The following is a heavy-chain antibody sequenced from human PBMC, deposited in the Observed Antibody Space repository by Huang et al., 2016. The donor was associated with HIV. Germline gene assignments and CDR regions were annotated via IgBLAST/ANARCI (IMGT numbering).Heavy chain of an antibody. J-gene: IGHJ3*01. CDR2: VSEAGGTT. Sequence: QLLESGGGLVQPGGSLRLSCVASGFRFSSHAMSWVRQGPGKGLAWVSIVSEAGGTTHYEDSVKGRFTTSRDNSKQTLYLQVDSLRAEDTAVYYCAKWMLGAFDLWGQGTMVTVSS. CDR1: GFRFSSHA. CDR3: AKWMLGAFDL. D-gene: IGHD2-2*03. V-gene: IGHV3-23*01.